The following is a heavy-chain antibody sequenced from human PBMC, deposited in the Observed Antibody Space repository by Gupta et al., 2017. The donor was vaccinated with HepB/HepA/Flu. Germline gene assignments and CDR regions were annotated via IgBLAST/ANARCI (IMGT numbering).Heavy chain of an antibody. CDR2: IIPILGII. CDR3: AREMATITAFDY. V-gene: IGHV1-69*04. D-gene: IGHD5-24*01. J-gene: IGHJ4*02. Sequence: QVQLVQSGAEVKKPGSSVKVSCKASGGTFSSYAISWVRQAPGQGLEWLGRIIPILGIIKYAQKFQGRVTITADKSTTTAYMELSSLRSEDTAVYHCAREMATITAFDYWGQGTLVTVSS. CDR1: GGTFSSYA.